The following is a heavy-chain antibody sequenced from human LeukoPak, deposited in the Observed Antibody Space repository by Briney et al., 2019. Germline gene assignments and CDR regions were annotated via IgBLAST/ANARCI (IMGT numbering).Heavy chain of an antibody. CDR3: IVGATRGYAFDI. J-gene: IGHJ3*02. CDR1: GYTLTELS. CDR2: FDPEDGET. V-gene: IGHV1-24*01. D-gene: IGHD1-26*01. Sequence: ASVKVSCKVSGYTLTELSMHWVRQAPGKGLEWMGGFDPEDGETIYAQKFQGRVTMTEDTSTDTAYMELSSLRSEDTAVYYCIVGATRGYAFDIWGQGTMVTVSS.